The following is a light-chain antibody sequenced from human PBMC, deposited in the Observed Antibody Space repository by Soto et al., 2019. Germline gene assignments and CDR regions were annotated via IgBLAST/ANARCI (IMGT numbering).Light chain of an antibody. CDR2: DAS. J-gene: IGKJ1*01. CDR1: QSIDNW. V-gene: IGKV1-5*01. Sequence: DIHMTQSPSTLSASVGDRVTITCRASQSIDNWLAWYQQKPGKAPKLLIYDASSLESGVPSRFSGSGSGTEFTLTISSLQPDDLATYYCQQYNSYSPWTVGQGTKVDIK. CDR3: QQYNSYSPWT.